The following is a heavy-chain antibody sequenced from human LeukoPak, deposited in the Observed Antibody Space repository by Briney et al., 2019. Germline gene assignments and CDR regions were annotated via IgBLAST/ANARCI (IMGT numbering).Heavy chain of an antibody. D-gene: IGHD6-19*01. CDR1: GYTFTSYD. CDR3: ARMYSSGWYSNWFDP. CDR2: MNPNSGNT. Sequence: ASVRVSCKSSGYTFTSYDINWVRQATGQGLEWTGWMNPNSGNTGYAQKFQGRVTMTRNTSISTAYMELSSLRSEDTAVYYCARMYSSGWYSNWFDPWGQGTLVTVSS. V-gene: IGHV1-8*01. J-gene: IGHJ5*02.